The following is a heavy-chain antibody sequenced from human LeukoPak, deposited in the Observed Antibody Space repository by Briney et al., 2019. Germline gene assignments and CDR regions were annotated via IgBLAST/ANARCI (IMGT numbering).Heavy chain of an antibody. V-gene: IGHV3-21*01. CDR3: ARGTGGYPEGAFDY. CDR1: GFTFSNAW. Sequence: GGSLRLSCAASGFTFSNAWMSWVRQAPGKGLEWVSSISSSSSYIYYADSVKGRFTISRDNAKNSLYLQMNSLRAEDTAVYYCARGTGGYPEGAFDYWGQGTLVTVSS. J-gene: IGHJ4*02. CDR2: ISSSSSYI. D-gene: IGHD2-8*02.